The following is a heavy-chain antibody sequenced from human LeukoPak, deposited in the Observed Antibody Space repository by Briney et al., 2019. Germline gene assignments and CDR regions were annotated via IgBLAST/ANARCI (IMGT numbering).Heavy chain of an antibody. Sequence: SVKVSCKASGGTFSSYAISWVLQAPGQGLEWMGGIIPIFGTANYAQKFQGRVTITADKSTSTAYMELSSLRSEDTAVYYCARGVVPAARGVFDYWGQGTLVTVSS. V-gene: IGHV1-69*06. CDR2: IIPIFGTA. J-gene: IGHJ4*02. D-gene: IGHD2-2*01. CDR1: GGTFSSYA. CDR3: ARGVVPAARGVFDY.